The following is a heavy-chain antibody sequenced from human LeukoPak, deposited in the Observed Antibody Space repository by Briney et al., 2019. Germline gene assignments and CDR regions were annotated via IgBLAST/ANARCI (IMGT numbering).Heavy chain of an antibody. V-gene: IGHV3-23*01. CDR3: ARPRRGYSYGSLVVAFDI. CDR1: GFTFSSYA. CDR2: ISGSGGST. Sequence: PAGGSLRLSCAASGFTFSSYAMSWVRQAPGKGLEWVSAISGSGGSTYCADSVKGRFTISRDNSKNTLYLQMNSLRAEDTAVYYCARPRRGYSYGSLVVAFDIWGQGTMVTVSS. D-gene: IGHD5-18*01. J-gene: IGHJ3*02.